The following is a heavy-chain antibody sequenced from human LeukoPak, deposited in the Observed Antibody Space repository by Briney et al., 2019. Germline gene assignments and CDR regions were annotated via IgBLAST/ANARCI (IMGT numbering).Heavy chain of an antibody. D-gene: IGHD6-19*01. CDR1: GYDFTSVG. V-gene: IGHV1-18*01. CDR2: ISPYNGNT. Sequence: PSVKVSCKASGYDFTSVGITWVRRAPGQGLEWMGWISPYNGNTRYAQKFQGRVAMTTDTSTTTAYMELRGLRFNDTAVYYCARAGPGSGWYFDYWGQGTLVTVSS. J-gene: IGHJ4*02. CDR3: ARAGPGSGWYFDY.